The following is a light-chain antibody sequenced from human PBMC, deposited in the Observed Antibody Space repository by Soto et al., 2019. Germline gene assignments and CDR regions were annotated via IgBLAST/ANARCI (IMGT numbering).Light chain of an antibody. CDR1: SSDVGAYNY. CDR2: EVT. CDR3: SSFASSNTWV. Sequence: QYVLTQPPSASGSPGQSVTISCTGTSSDVGAYNYVSWYQQHAGKAPKLVIYEVTKRPSGVPDRFSGSKSANTASLTVSGLQAEDEADDYCSSFASSNTWVFGGGTKLTVL. V-gene: IGLV2-8*01. J-gene: IGLJ3*02.